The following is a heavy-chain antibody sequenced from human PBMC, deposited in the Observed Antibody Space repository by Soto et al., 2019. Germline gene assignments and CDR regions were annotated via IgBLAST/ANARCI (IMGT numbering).Heavy chain of an antibody. CDR2: VEPNSGGT. CDR3: ARANYCPLDY. V-gene: IGHV1-2*02. J-gene: IGHJ4*02. CDR1: GYTFTSYY. Sequence: QVKLVQSGAEVKKHGASVTVSCRPSGYTFTSYYIHWVRQAPGQGLEWMGWVEPNSGGTRDARTFQGTVTMTRDTSTSTVYLELNSLRSDDTALYDCARANYCPLDYWGQGTLVNVSS. D-gene: IGHD2-15*01.